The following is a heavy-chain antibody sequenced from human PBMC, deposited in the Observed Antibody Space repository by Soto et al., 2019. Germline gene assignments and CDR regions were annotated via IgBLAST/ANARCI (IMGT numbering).Heavy chain of an antibody. V-gene: IGHV1-8*01. CDR1: GYTFTSYD. J-gene: IGHJ4*02. CDR3: AREHSSSWRFDY. CDR2: MNPNSGNT. Sequence: QVQLVQSGAEVKKPGASVKVSCKASGYTFTSYDINWVRQATGQGLEWMGWMNPNSGNTGYVQKFQGRDTMTRNTSISTAYMELSSLRSEDTAVYYCAREHSSSWRFDYWGQGTLVTVSS. D-gene: IGHD6-13*01.